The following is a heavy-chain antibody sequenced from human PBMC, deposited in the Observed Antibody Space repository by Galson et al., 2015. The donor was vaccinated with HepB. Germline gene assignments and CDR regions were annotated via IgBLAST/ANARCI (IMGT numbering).Heavy chain of an antibody. J-gene: IGHJ3*02. CDR1: GYTFTSYY. D-gene: IGHD2-21*01. Sequence: SVKVSCKASGYTFTSYYMHWVRQAPGQGLEWMGIINPSGGSTSYAQKFQGRVTMTRDTSTSTVYMELSSLRSEDTAVYYCAIEGGRIADAFDIWGQGTMVTVSS. CDR3: AIEGGRIADAFDI. V-gene: IGHV1-46*03. CDR2: INPSGGST.